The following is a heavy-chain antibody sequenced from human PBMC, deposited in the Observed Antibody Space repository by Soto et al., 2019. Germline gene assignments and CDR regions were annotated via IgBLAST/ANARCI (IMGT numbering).Heavy chain of an antibody. CDR2: ISGSGGST. Sequence: EVQLLESGGGLVQPGGSLRLSCAASGFTFSSYAMSWVRQAPGKGLEWVAAISGSGGSTYYADSVKGRFTISRDNSKNTLYLQMNSLRAEDTAVYYCAKPLGTVGGYSYGQGVYWGQGTLVTVSS. CDR3: AKPLGTVGGYSYGQGVY. J-gene: IGHJ4*02. D-gene: IGHD5-18*01. CDR1: GFTFSSYA. V-gene: IGHV3-23*01.